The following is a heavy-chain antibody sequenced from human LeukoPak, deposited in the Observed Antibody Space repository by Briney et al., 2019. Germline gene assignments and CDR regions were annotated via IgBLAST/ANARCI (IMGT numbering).Heavy chain of an antibody. V-gene: IGHV3-30*02. J-gene: IGHJ6*03. CDR3: AKAFRGLREYYYYMDV. CDR2: IRYDGTNK. D-gene: IGHD3-16*01. CDR1: GFTFSNYA. Sequence: PGGSLRLSCEASGFTFSNYAMHWVRQAPGKGLEWVAFIRYDGTNKYYADSVKGRFTISRDNSKNTLYLQMNSLRAEDTAVYYCAKAFRGLREYYYYMDVWGKGTTVTVSS.